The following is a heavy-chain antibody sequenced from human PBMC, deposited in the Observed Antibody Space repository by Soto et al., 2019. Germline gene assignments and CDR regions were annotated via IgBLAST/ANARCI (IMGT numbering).Heavy chain of an antibody. CDR3: ARDLEFRDGNISHLDY. J-gene: IGHJ4*02. D-gene: IGHD3-3*01. CDR2: IIPIIGTP. Sequence: SVKVSCKASGGSFNNHVFNWVRQAPGQGLEWTGGIIPIIGTPNHAQKFQGRVTVSADKSTRTVYLELRNLRSDDTAVYYCARDLEFRDGNISHLDYWRQGTLVTVSS. CDR1: GGSFNNHV. V-gene: IGHV1-69*06.